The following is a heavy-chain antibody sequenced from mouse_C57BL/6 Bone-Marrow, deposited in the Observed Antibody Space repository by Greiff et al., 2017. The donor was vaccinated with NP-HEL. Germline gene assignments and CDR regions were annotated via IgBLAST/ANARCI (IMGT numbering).Heavy chain of an antibody. Sequence: EVKLVESGGGLVQPGGSLSLSCVASGFTFTDYYMSWVRQPPGKAPEWLGFIRNKANGYTTEYSASVKGRFTISRDNSQSILYLQMNALRAEDSATYYCARSIYYDYADDPFYAMDYWGQGTSVTVSS. D-gene: IGHD2-4*01. CDR2: IRNKANGYTT. CDR3: ARSIYYDYADDPFYAMDY. CDR1: GFTFTDYY. V-gene: IGHV7-3*01. J-gene: IGHJ4*01.